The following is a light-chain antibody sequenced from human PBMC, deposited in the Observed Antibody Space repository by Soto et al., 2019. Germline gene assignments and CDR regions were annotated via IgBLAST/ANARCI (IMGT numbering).Light chain of an antibody. CDR3: CSYGSSSSFV. Sequence: QSVLTQPASVSGSPGQSITISCTGTTSDVGSYNLVSWYQHHPDKAPKLIIFEVIKRPSGVSDRFSGSKSGNTASLTISGLQAEDEADYYCCSYGSSSSFVFGGGTKLTVL. CDR1: TSDVGSYNL. V-gene: IGLV2-23*02. CDR2: EVI. J-gene: IGLJ3*02.